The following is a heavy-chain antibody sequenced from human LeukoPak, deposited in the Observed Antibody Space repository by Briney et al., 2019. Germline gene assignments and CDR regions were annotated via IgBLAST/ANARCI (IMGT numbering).Heavy chain of an antibody. J-gene: IGHJ3*02. D-gene: IGHD3-22*01. Sequence: PGGSLRLSCAASGFTFSSYSMNWVRQAPGKGLGWVSSISSSSSYIYYADSVKGRFTISRDNAKNLLYLQMNSLRAEDTAVYYCARDQRDDYYYDSSGYDTRAFDIWGQGTMVTVSS. CDR2: ISSSSSYI. CDR3: ARDQRDDYYYDSSGYDTRAFDI. CDR1: GFTFSSYS. V-gene: IGHV3-21*01.